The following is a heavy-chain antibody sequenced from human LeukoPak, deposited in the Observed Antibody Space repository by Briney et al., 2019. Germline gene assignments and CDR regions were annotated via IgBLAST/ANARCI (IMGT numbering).Heavy chain of an antibody. D-gene: IGHD6-13*01. CDR2: IYSGGNT. Sequence: GGSLRLSCAASGFTVSSSYMSWVRQAPGKGLEYVSVIYSGGNTYYAGSVKGRFTISRDNSKNTVYLQMNSLRAEDTAVYYCARVIAATGRLYFDYWGQGTLVTVSS. V-gene: IGHV3-53*01. CDR1: GFTVSSSY. CDR3: ARVIAATGRLYFDY. J-gene: IGHJ4*02.